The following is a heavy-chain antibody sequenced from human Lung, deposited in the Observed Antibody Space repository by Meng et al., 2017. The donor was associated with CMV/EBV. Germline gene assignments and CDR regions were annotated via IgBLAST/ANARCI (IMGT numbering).Heavy chain of an antibody. CDR2: MYYSGIS. J-gene: IGHJ5*02. V-gene: IGHV4-59*11. Sequence: SXTLSLXCTVSAASISSHYWSWIRQSPGKGLEWIGYMYYSGISNYNPSLGGRATILLDMSKNQFSLKLTSVTAADTAVYFCARYYCSGSSCYTTNWFDPWGQGIXVTVSS. CDR3: ARYYCSGSSCYTTNWFDP. CDR1: AASISSHY. D-gene: IGHD2-8*02.